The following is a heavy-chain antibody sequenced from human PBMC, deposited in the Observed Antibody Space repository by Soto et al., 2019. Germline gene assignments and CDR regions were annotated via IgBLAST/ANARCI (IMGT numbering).Heavy chain of an antibody. J-gene: IGHJ4*02. Sequence: GGSLRLSCSTSGFTFGGYGVSWFRQAPGKGLEWIGFIRSKAYSRTAEYAASVRGIFIISRDDSEGIAYLQMNSLQNEDTGVYYCARDRNGWETRATYYDYWGPGTQVTVSS. V-gene: IGHV3-49*03. CDR3: ARDRNGWETRATYYDY. D-gene: IGHD1-26*01. CDR1: GFTFGGYG. CDR2: IRSKAYSRTA.